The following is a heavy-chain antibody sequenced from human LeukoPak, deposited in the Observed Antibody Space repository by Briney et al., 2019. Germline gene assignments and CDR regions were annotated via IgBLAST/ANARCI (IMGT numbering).Heavy chain of an antibody. CDR3: ATSTSGYYYAPFDY. CDR1: GFTFSSYG. V-gene: IGHV3-48*01. Sequence: PGGSLRLSCAASGFTFSSYGMHWVRQAPGKGLEWVSYSSSSSNTIYYADSVKGRFTISRDNAKNSLYLQMNSLRAEDTAVYYCATSTSGYYYAPFDYWGQGTLVTVSS. D-gene: IGHD3-22*01. J-gene: IGHJ4*02. CDR2: SSSSSNTI.